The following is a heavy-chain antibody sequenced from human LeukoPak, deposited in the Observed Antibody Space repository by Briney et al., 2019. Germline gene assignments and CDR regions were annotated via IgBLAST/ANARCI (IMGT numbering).Heavy chain of an antibody. D-gene: IGHD5-24*01. CDR1: GGIVSTNNAG. Sequence: SQTLSLTCAISGGIVSTNNAGWNWIRQSPSRGLEWLGRTYYSSNWYNDYAVSVKSRITINPDTSKNQFSLQLNSVTPEDTAVYYCSRGWLQQGFDYWGQGTLVTVSS. V-gene: IGHV6-1*01. CDR2: TYYSSNWYN. CDR3: SRGWLQQGFDY. J-gene: IGHJ4*02.